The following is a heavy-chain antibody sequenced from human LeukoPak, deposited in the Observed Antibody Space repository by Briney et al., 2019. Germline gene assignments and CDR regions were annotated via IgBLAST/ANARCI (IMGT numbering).Heavy chain of an antibody. V-gene: IGHV3-23*01. D-gene: IGHD3-22*01. J-gene: IGHJ3*02. Sequence: GGSLRLSCAASGFTFSSYALSWVRQAPGKGLEWVSAISGSGGSTYYADSVKGRFTISRDNSKNTLFLQMNSLRAEDTAVYYCAKGRYYYDSSDAFDIWGQGTMVTVSS. CDR1: GFTFSSYA. CDR2: ISGSGGST. CDR3: AKGRYYYDSSDAFDI.